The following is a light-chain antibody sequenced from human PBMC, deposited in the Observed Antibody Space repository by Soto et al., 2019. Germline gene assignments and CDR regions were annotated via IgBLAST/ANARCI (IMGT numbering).Light chain of an antibody. Sequence: EIVLTQSPCTLSVSPGERVTLSCRASQSVSDKLAWYQQKPGQAPRLLMYGVSSRATGTPDRFSGSGSGTDFTLTISRLEPEDFAVYYCQQYGSSPQVTFGQGTRLEIK. CDR3: QQYGSSPQVT. CDR1: QSVSDK. CDR2: GVS. V-gene: IGKV3-20*01. J-gene: IGKJ5*01.